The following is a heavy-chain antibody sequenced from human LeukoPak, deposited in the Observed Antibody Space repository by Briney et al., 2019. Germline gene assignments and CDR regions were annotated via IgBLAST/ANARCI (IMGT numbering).Heavy chain of an antibody. CDR3: ARAFMSTVVTPYDAFDI. J-gene: IGHJ3*02. D-gene: IGHD4-23*01. Sequence: KPSETLSLTCTVSGGSISSSSYYWGWIRQPPGKGLEWIGEINHSGSTNYNPSLKSRVTISVDTSKNQFSLKLSSVTAADTAVYYCARAFMSTVVTPYDAFDIWGQGTMVTVSS. CDR1: GGSISSSSYY. V-gene: IGHV4-39*07. CDR2: INHSGST.